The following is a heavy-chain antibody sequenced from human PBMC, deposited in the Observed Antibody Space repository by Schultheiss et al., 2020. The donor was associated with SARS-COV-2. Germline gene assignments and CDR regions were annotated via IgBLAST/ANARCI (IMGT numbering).Heavy chain of an antibody. V-gene: IGHV3-15*01. CDR2: IKSKTDGGTT. D-gene: IGHD2-15*01. Sequence: GGSLRLSCAASGFTFSSYEMNWVRQAPGKGLEWVGRIKSKTDGGTTDYAAPVKGRFTISRDDSKNTLYLQMNSLKTEDTAVYYCTIQIPYCSGGSCYPNYGMDVWGQGTTVTVSS. J-gene: IGHJ6*02. CDR3: TIQIPYCSGGSCYPNYGMDV. CDR1: GFTFSSYE.